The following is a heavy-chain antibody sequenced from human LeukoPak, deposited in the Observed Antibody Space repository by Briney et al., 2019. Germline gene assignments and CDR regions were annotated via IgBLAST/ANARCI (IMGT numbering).Heavy chain of an antibody. Sequence: GGSLRLSCAASGFTFSSYAMSWVRQAPGKGLEWVSTISASGGHTYYTDSVKGRFTISRDSSKNTLYLQMNGLGAEDTAVYYCAKTYYYDIGGRALGDFWGQGTLVTVSS. D-gene: IGHD3-22*01. CDR1: GFTFSSYA. J-gene: IGHJ4*02. V-gene: IGHV3-23*01. CDR2: ISASGGHT. CDR3: AKTYYYDIGGRALGDF.